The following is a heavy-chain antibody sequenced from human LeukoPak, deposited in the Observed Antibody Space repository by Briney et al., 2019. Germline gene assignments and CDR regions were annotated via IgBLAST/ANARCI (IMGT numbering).Heavy chain of an antibody. J-gene: IGHJ3*02. CDR2: SSWNSGSI. CDR1: VWTFDEYA. D-gene: IGHD2-2*01. V-gene: IGHV3-9*03. CDR3: AKALGQVGPAAHDAFDI. Sequence: SLKLTWPACVWTFDEYALHGVGQAQGRGLEGVGGSSWNSGSIGYADSVKGRFTISRDTAKNSLYLQMNSLRAEDMALYYCAKALGQVGPAAHDAFDIWGQGTIVTVSS.